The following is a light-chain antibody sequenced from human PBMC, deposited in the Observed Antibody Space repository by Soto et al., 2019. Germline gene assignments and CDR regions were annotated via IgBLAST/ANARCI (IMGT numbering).Light chain of an antibody. Sequence: DFRMPQSPSTLSASVGARVTITSRASQSVSSWLAWYQQKPGKAPKFLIYDASSLESGVPSRFSGSGSGTEFTLTISSLQTDDFAAYHCQQYGSPPKTFGQGTKVDIK. CDR3: QQYGSPPKT. CDR1: QSVSSW. CDR2: DAS. J-gene: IGKJ1*01. V-gene: IGKV1-5*01.